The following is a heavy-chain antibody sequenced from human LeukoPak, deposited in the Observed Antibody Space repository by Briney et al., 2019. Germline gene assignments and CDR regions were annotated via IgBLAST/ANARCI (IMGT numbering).Heavy chain of an antibody. V-gene: IGHV3-23*01. D-gene: IGHD3-3*01. Sequence: PGGSLTLSCAASGFTFSSYAMSWVRQAPGKGLEWVSAISGSGGSTYYADSVKGRFTISRDNSKNTLYLQMNSLRAEDTAVYYCANDHVLRFLEWLPDAFDIWGQGTMVTVSS. CDR1: GFTFSSYA. CDR2: ISGSGGST. CDR3: ANDHVLRFLEWLPDAFDI. J-gene: IGHJ3*02.